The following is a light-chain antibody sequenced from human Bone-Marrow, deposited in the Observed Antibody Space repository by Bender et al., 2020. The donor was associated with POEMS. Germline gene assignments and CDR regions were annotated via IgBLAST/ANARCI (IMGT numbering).Light chain of an antibody. CDR1: SSNFGAGYD. Sequence: QSVLTQPPSVSGAPGQRVTISCTGSSSNFGAGYDVHWYQHLPGTAPRLLIYANSNRPSGVPERFSGSKSGTSASLAITGLQSEDEADYYCAVWDDSLNGWVFGGGTKLTVL. CDR2: ANS. J-gene: IGLJ3*02. V-gene: IGLV1-40*01. CDR3: AVWDDSLNGWV.